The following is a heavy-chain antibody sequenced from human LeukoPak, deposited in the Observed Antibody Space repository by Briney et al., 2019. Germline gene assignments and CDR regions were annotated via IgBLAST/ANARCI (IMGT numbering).Heavy chain of an antibody. CDR3: VKSRVGATSYFDY. CDR1: GFTFTTYA. V-gene: IGHV3-64D*06. Sequence: PGGSLRLSCAASGFTFTTYAMSWVRQAPGKGLEYVSAISSNGGSTYYADSVKGRFTISRDNSKNTLYLQMSSLRAEDTAVYYCVKSRVGATSYFDYWDQGTLVTVSS. J-gene: IGHJ4*02. CDR2: ISSNGGST. D-gene: IGHD1-26*01.